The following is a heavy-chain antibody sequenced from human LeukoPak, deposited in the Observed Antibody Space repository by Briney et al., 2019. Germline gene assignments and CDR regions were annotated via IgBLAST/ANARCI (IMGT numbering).Heavy chain of an antibody. D-gene: IGHD2-21*01. Sequence: PSETLSLTCTVSGGSISSYYWSWIRQPPGKGLEWIGYIYYSGSTNYNPSLKSRVTISVDTSKNQFSLKLSSVTAADTAVYYCAREIPGVIIDYWGQGTLVTVS. CDR2: IYYSGST. CDR1: GGSISSYY. V-gene: IGHV4-59*01. J-gene: IGHJ4*02. CDR3: AREIPGVIIDY.